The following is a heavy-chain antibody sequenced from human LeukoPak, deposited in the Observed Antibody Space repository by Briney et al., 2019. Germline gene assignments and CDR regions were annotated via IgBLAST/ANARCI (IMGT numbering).Heavy chain of an antibody. Sequence: GGSLRLSCAASGFTFSSYWMHWVRQAPGKGLVWVSRINSDGSSTSYAGSVRGRFTISRDNSKNTLYLQMNSLRADDAAVYYCARAPVTSCRGAFCYPFDIWGQGTLVTVSS. CDR3: ARAPVTSCRGAFCYPFDI. D-gene: IGHD2-15*01. CDR1: GFTFSSYW. V-gene: IGHV3-74*01. CDR2: INSDGSST. J-gene: IGHJ4*02.